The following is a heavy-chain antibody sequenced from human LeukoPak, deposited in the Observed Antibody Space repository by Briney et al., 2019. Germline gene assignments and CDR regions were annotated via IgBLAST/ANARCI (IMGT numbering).Heavy chain of an antibody. V-gene: IGHV3-74*01. D-gene: IGHD6-19*01. J-gene: IGHJ4*02. CDR3: ARSSYPYDFDF. CDR2: VNNDGSST. Sequence: PGGSLRLSCGASGLRFSSNWTHSVSQPPGKGLMLVSCVNNDGSSTTYADAVEGRFTISRDNARNTLYLQMNSLRAEATAVYYCARSSYPYDFDFWGQGNLVTVSS. CDR1: GLRFSSNW.